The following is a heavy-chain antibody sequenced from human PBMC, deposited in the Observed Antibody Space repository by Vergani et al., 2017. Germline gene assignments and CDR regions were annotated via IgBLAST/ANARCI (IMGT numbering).Heavy chain of an antibody. D-gene: IGHD5-12*01. CDR1: GYSIRNGYY. V-gene: IGHV4-38-2*01. Sequence: QVQLQESGPGLVEPSETLSLTCAVSGYSIRNGYYWGWIRQPPGKGLEWIGSIYHSGSTHYNPSLKSRVTISVDTSKNDFSLKVTSVPAADTAVYYCTRQPQEGASGPPSVPTWGQGISVIVSS. CDR3: TRQPQEGASGPPSVPT. J-gene: IGHJ4*02. CDR2: IYHSGST.